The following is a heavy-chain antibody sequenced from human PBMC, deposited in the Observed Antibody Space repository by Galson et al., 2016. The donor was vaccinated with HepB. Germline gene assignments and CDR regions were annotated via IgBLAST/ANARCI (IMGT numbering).Heavy chain of an antibody. Sequence: CKASCYTFTHYGITWVRQAPGQGLEWMGWISEYTGITNYAQNLKDRVTMTTDTSTSTAYMELRGLRSDDTAVYYCARGAWSRYTSGWYGSDLWGQGTLVTVSS. J-gene: IGHJ5*02. CDR3: ARGAWSRYTSGWYGSDL. CDR1: CYTFTHYG. D-gene: IGHD6-19*01. CDR2: ISEYTGIT. V-gene: IGHV1-18*01.